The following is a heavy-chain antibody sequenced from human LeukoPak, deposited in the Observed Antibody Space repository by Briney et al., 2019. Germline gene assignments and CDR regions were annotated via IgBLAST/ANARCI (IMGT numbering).Heavy chain of an antibody. V-gene: IGHV4-34*01. Sequence: KPSETLSLTCAVYGGSFSGYYWSWIRQPPGKGLEWIGEINHSGSTNYNPSLKSRVTISVDTSKNQFSLKLSSVTAADTAVYYCARVVRAAAGTGGYDYWGQGTLVTVSS. CDR2: INHSGST. D-gene: IGHD6-13*01. CDR1: GGSFSGYY. CDR3: ARVVRAAAGTGGYDY. J-gene: IGHJ4*02.